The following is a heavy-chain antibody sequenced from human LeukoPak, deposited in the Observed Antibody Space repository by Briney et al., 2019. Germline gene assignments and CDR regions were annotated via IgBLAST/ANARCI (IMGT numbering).Heavy chain of an antibody. CDR1: GVSISSSSYY. V-gene: IGHV4-39*07. CDR2: IYYSGST. J-gene: IGHJ6*03. Sequence: SETLSLTCTVSGVSISSSSYYWGWIRQPPGKGLEWIGSIYYSGSTYYNPSLKSRVTISVDTSKNQFSLKLSSVTAADTAVYYCARVSYYDSSGYYYAYYYYMDVWGKGTTVTVSS. CDR3: ARVSYYDSSGYYYAYYYYMDV. D-gene: IGHD3-22*01.